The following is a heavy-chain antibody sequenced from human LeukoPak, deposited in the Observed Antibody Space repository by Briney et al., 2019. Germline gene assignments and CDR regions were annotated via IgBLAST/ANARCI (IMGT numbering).Heavy chain of an antibody. D-gene: IGHD6-13*01. Sequence: GASVKVSCKASGYTFTSYGISWVRQAPGQGLGWTGWISAYNGNTNYAQKLQGRVTMTTDTSTSTAYMELRSLRSDDTAVYYCARDLAPYSSSWYSYYYYGMDVWGQGTTVTVSS. V-gene: IGHV1-18*01. CDR2: ISAYNGNT. J-gene: IGHJ6*02. CDR3: ARDLAPYSSSWYSYYYYGMDV. CDR1: GYTFTSYG.